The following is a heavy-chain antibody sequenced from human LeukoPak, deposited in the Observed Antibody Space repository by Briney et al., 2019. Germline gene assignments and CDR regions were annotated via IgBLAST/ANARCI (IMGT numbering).Heavy chain of an antibody. CDR1: GFTFSSYA. D-gene: IGHD2-2*02. CDR3: AKDLGGERYCSSTSCYTADY. CDR2: ISGSGGST. V-gene: IGHV3-23*01. Sequence: GGTLRLSCAASGFTFSSYAMSWVRQAPGKGLEWVSAISGSGGSTYYADSVKGRFTISRDNSKNTLYLQMNSLRAEDTAVYYCAKDLGGERYCSSTSCYTADYWGQGTLVTVSS. J-gene: IGHJ4*02.